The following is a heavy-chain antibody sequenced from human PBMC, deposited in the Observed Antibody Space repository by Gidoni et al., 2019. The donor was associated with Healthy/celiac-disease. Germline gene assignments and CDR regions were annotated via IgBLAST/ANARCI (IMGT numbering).Heavy chain of an antibody. CDR2: IVVGSGNT. J-gene: IGHJ4*02. Sequence: QMQLVQSGPEVKKPGTSVKVSCKASGVTFTSPAVQWVRQARGQRLEWIGWIVVGSGNTNYAQKFQERVTITRDMSTSTAYMELSSLRSEDTAVYSCAAGMANYDFWSGYSSYYFDYWGQGPLVTVSS. CDR3: AAGMANYDFWSGYSSYYFDY. CDR1: GVTFTSPA. D-gene: IGHD3-3*01. V-gene: IGHV1-58*01.